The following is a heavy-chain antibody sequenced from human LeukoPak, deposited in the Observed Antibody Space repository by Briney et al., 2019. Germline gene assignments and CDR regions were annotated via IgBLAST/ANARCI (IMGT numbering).Heavy chain of an antibody. J-gene: IGHJ4*02. CDR3: ARAVGASEGVDN. D-gene: IGHD1-26*01. CDR2: ISSSSSYI. V-gene: IGHV3-21*04. CDR1: GFTLSSYS. Sequence: GGSLRLSCAASGFTLSSYSMNWVRQTPGKGLEWVSSISSSSSYIYYADSVKGRFTISRDNAKSSLYLQMNSLRAEDTAVYYCARAVGASEGVDNWGQGTLVTVSS.